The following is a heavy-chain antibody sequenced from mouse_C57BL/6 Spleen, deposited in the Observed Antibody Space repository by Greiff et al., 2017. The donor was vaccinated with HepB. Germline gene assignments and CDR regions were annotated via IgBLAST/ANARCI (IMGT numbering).Heavy chain of an antibody. J-gene: IGHJ1*03. Sequence: QVQLQQPGAELVKPGASVKMSCKASGYTFTSYWITWVKQRPGQGLEWIGDIYPGSGSTKYNEKFKSKATLNVDTSSSTAYMQLSILTSEDSAVYYFARGPIYYDYYGYFDVWGTGTTVTVSS. CDR1: GYTFTSYW. V-gene: IGHV1-55*01. D-gene: IGHD2-4*01. CDR2: IYPGSGST. CDR3: ARGPIYYDYYGYFDV.